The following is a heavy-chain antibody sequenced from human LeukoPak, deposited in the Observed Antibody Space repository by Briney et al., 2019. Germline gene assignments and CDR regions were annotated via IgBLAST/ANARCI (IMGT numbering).Heavy chain of an antibody. J-gene: IGHJ4*02. Sequence: SVEVSCKASGGTFSSYAISWVRQAPGQGLEWMGGIIPIFGTANYAQKLQGRVTITADKSTSTAYMELSSLRSEDTAVYYCAGSDIVATGGVDYWGQGTLVTVSS. D-gene: IGHD5-12*01. CDR2: IIPIFGTA. CDR3: AGSDIVATGGVDY. CDR1: GGTFSSYA. V-gene: IGHV1-69*06.